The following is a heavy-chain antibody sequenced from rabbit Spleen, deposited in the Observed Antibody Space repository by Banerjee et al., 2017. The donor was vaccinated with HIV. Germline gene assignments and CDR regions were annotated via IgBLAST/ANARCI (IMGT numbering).Heavy chain of an antibody. D-gene: IGHD1-1*01. CDR3: ARDTSTSFSTYGMDL. Sequence: QEQLVESGGGLVKPGASLTLTCKASGFDFSRGYDMCWVRQAPGKGLEWIGCIYTGNVKTYYASWAKGRFTISKTSSTTVTLQMTSLTVADTATYFCARDTSTSFSTYGMDLWGQGTLVTVS. V-gene: IGHV1S45*01. CDR1: GFDFSRGYD. CDR2: IYTGNVKT. J-gene: IGHJ6*01.